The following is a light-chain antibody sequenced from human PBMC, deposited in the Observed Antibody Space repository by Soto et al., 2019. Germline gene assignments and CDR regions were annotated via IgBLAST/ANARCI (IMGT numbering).Light chain of an antibody. Sequence: DIVMTQSPDSLAVSLGERATINCKSSQSVLYSPNNKNFLTWYQQKPGQPPKLLIYWASTRESGAPDRFSGSGSGTDFTLTTSSLQAEDVAVYYCQQYYSAPWTFGQGTKVEIK. J-gene: IGKJ1*01. CDR2: WAS. CDR3: QQYYSAPWT. CDR1: QSVLYSPNNKNF. V-gene: IGKV4-1*01.